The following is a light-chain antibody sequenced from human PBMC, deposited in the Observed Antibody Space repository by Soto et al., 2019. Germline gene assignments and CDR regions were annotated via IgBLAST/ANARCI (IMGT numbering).Light chain of an antibody. CDR1: QSVTSSY. Sequence: TPAPATLSWSPSSRVTLRLKSSQSVTSSYLAWYQQKPGQAPRLLIYGASSRATGIPDRFSGSGSGTDFTLTISRLEPEDFAVYYCQQYGSSPWTFGQGTKVDIK. CDR2: GAS. J-gene: IGKJ1*01. CDR3: QQYGSSPWT. V-gene: IGKV3-20*01.